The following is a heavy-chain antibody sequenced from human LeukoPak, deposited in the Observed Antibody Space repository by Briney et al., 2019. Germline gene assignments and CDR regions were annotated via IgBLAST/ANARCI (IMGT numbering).Heavy chain of an antibody. CDR3: AKDSVGARPEAFDI. V-gene: IGHV3-15*01. CDR1: GFTFSNAW. J-gene: IGHJ3*02. CDR2: IKSKTDGGTT. Sequence: GGSLRLSCAASGFTFSNAWMSWVRQAPGKGLEWVGRIKSKTDGGTTDYAAPVKGRFTTSRDDSKNTLYLQMNSLRAEDTAVYYCAKDSVGARPEAFDIWGQGTMVTVSS. D-gene: IGHD1-26*01.